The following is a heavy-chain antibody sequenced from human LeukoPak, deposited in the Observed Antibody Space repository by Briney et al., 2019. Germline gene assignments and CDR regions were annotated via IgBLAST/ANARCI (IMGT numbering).Heavy chain of an antibody. V-gene: IGHV3-11*06. CDR2: ICSTSGYT. Sequence: WGALGLPRAASGFTLKDYYISWSPQGPGEGLGLGSYICSTSGYTNYADSVKGRFTISRDKAKNSLYLQMNSLRAEDTAVYYCARDATGDNPIDYWGQGTLVTVSS. CDR3: ARDATGDNPIDY. CDR1: GFTLKDYY. D-gene: IGHD4-17*01. J-gene: IGHJ4*02.